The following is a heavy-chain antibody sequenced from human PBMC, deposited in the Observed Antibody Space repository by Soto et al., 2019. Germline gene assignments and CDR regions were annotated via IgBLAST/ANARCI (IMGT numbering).Heavy chain of an antibody. CDR2: INPSGGRT. Sequence: QMQLVQSGAEVKKPGASVKVSCQASGYTFTSNQMHWVRQAPGQGLEWMGMINPSGGRTTYAQRFQGRVMMTRDTSTSTIYMELRSLRSADTAMYYWARDGPTTTTGVGPVSTMDVWGQGNTVTVSA. D-gene: IGHD3-3*01. CDR3: ARDGPTTTTGVGPVSTMDV. CDR1: GYTFTSNQ. V-gene: IGHV1-46*01. J-gene: IGHJ6*01.